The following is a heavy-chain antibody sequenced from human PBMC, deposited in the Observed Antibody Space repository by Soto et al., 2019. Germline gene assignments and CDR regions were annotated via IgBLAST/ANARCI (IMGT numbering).Heavy chain of an antibody. J-gene: IGHJ4*02. D-gene: IGHD6-6*01. Sequence: QVRLVESGVEVKKPGASVKVSCKASGYTFTSYGISWLRQALGQGLEWMGGIRAYNGKTNYAQKLQRRVNITTNTSTSAAYMELRSLRSDDKAVYYFATARPPVDYWGQGALVTVSS. CDR1: GYTFTSYG. CDR3: ATARPPVDY. V-gene: IGHV1-18*01. CDR2: IRAYNGKT.